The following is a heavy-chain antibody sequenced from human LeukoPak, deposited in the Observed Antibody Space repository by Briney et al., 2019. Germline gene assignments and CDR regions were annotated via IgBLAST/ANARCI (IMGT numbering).Heavy chain of an antibody. V-gene: IGHV4-30-4*08. CDR2: IYYSGST. CDR1: GGSISSRDYY. Sequence: SETLSLTFTVSGGSISSRDYYWTWIRQPPGKGLEWIGYIYYSGSTYYNTSLKSRVTISVDTSKNQFSLKLSSVTAADTAVYYCAVTMVRGVTKFDYWGQGTLVTVSS. J-gene: IGHJ4*02. D-gene: IGHD3-10*01. CDR3: AVTMVRGVTKFDY.